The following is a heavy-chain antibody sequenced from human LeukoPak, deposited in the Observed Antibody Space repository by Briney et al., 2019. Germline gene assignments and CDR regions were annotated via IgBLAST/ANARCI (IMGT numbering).Heavy chain of an antibody. CDR3: ASFGYWFDP. V-gene: IGHV4-30-2*01. CDR1: GGSISSGGYS. D-gene: IGHD3-3*01. J-gene: IGHJ5*02. CDR2: IYHSGST. Sequence: SQTLSLTCAVSGGSISSGGYSWNWIRQPPGKGLEWIGYIYHSGSTYYNPSLKSRVTISVDRSKNQFSLKLSSVTAADTAVYYCASFGYWFDPWGQGTLVTVSS.